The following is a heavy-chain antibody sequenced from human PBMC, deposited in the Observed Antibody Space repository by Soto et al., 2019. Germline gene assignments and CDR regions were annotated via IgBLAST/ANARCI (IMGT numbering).Heavy chain of an antibody. D-gene: IGHD6-13*01. CDR2: IIPYYNTL. V-gene: IGHV1-69*01. CDR1: EGTFNSYA. J-gene: IGHJ4*02. CDR3: ASGASRWYPYFFDS. Sequence: QAQVVQSGAEVRKPGSSVKLSCKASEGTFNSYAIACVRQAPGQGLEWMGGIIPYYNTLNYAQKFQDRVTITADDSTNTVYMELRSLRSDDTAVYFCASGASRWYPYFFDSWAQGTLVTVSS.